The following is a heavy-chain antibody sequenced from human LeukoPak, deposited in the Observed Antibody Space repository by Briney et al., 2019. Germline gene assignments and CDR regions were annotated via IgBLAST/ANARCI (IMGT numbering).Heavy chain of an antibody. V-gene: IGHV4-61*02. CDR1: GGSISSGSYY. CDR2: IFPSGST. J-gene: IGHJ4*02. Sequence: ASETLSLTCTVSGGSISSGSYYWSWVRQPAGKGLEWIGRIFPSGSTNYNPSLKSRVTISVDTSKNQFSLKLSSVTAADTAVYYRASRAGYDSSVDYWGQGILVTVSS. D-gene: IGHD3-22*01. CDR3: ASRAGYDSSVDY.